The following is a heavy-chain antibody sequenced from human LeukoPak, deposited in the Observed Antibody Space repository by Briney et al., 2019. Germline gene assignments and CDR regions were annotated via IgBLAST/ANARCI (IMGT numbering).Heavy chain of an antibody. CDR2: IYSGGST. Sequence: GGSLRLSCAASEFTVSSNYMSWVHQAPGKGLEWVSVIYSGGSTYYADSVKGRFTISRDNSKNTLYLQMNSLRAEDTAVYYCAGGDRYYYYYYMDVWGKGTTVTVSS. J-gene: IGHJ6*03. D-gene: IGHD2-21*02. V-gene: IGHV3-53*01. CDR3: AGGDRYYYYYYMDV. CDR1: EFTVSSNY.